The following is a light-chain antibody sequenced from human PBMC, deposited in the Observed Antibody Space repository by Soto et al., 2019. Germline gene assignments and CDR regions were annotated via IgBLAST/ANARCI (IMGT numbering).Light chain of an antibody. CDR2: RAS. J-gene: IGKJ5*01. CDR3: QQHNDWPWIT. V-gene: IGKV3-15*01. CDR1: QSVSRG. Sequence: EIVLTQSPATLSVSPGERVTLSFSASQSVSRGLVWYQQKPGQAPRLLIYRASLRGTGIPDRFSGSGSGTEFTLTISSLQSEDFAVYYCQQHNDWPWITFGQGTRLEIK.